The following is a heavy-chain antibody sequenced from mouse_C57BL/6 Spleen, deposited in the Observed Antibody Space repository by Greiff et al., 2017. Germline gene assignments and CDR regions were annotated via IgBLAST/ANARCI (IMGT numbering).Heavy chain of an antibody. Sequence: EVKLVESGGGLVKPGGSLKLSCAASGFTFSSYAMSWVRQTPEKRLEWVATISDGGSYTYYPDNVKGRFTISRDNAKNNLYLQMSHLKSEDTAMYYCARDQGDPTVWFAYWGQGTLVTVSA. V-gene: IGHV5-4*01. D-gene: IGHD3-3*01. CDR3: ARDQGDPTVWFAY. CDR2: ISDGGSYT. J-gene: IGHJ3*01. CDR1: GFTFSSYA.